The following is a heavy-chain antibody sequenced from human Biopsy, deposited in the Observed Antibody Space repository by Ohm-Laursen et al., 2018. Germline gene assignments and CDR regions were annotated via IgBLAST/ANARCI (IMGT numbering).Heavy chain of an antibody. D-gene: IGHD5-12*01. CDR1: GGSFSGSY. V-gene: IGHV4-34*01. J-gene: IGHJ4*02. Sequence: PGTLSLTCIVYGGSFSGSYWTWIRQPPGKGLEWLGEMCHSGSTNPNPSLKSRVTISMDTSKNQFSLKLTSVTAADTAVYYCARWEVGYSANDLRFDYWGQGTLVTVSS. CDR2: MCHSGST. CDR3: ARWEVGYSANDLRFDY.